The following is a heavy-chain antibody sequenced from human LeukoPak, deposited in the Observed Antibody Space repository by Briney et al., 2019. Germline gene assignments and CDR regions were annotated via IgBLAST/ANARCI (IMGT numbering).Heavy chain of an antibody. CDR3: ARERGSTYYYDSCGYFVFGDAFDI. J-gene: IGHJ3*02. CDR2: INWNGGST. D-gene: IGHD3-22*01. V-gene: IGHV3-20*03. Sequence: PGGSLRLSHAASGFTFDDYGMSWVRQAPGKGLEWVSGINWNGGSTGYADSVKGRFTISRDNAKNSLYLQMNSLRAEDTALYYCARERGSTYYYDSCGYFVFGDAFDIWGQGTMVTVSS. CDR1: GFTFDDYG.